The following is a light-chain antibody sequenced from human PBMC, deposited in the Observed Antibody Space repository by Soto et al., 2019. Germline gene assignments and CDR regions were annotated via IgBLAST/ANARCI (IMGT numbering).Light chain of an antibody. J-gene: IGKJ2*01. V-gene: IGKV1-39*01. CDR2: TAS. CDR3: QQSFSAPYS. Sequence: DIQMTQSPSSLSASIGDRVTITCRTSQNIKRYLNWYQYKVGKAPRLLIYTASSLQTGVPSRFSARGSGTDFTLTITSLQPADFTSYYCQQSFSAPYSFGQGTTLEIK. CDR1: QNIKRY.